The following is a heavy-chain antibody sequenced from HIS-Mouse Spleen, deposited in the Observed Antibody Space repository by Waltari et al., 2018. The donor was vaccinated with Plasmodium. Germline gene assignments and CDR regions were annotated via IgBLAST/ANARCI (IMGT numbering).Heavy chain of an antibody. J-gene: IGHJ4*02. Sequence: QVQLVESGGGVVQPGRSLRLSCAASGFTFSSSGMHWVRQAPGKGVEWVAFISYDGCNKNYADSVKGRFTISRDNSKNTLYLQMNSLRAEDTAVYYCAKDRRSSSWYVDYWGQGTLVTVSS. CDR1: GFTFSSSG. V-gene: IGHV3-30*18. D-gene: IGHD6-13*01. CDR3: AKDRRSSSWYVDY. CDR2: ISYDGCNK.